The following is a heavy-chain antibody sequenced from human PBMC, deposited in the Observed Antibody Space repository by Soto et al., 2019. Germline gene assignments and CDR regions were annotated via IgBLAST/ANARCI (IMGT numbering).Heavy chain of an antibody. J-gene: IGHJ2*01. CDR1: VGSISSYY. Sequence: ETLSLTCTVSVGSISSYYWSWIRQPPGKGLEWIGYIFYSGKIDYNPSLKSRVTMSVDMSKNQISLKLTSVHAADTAVYYCARGGPPHYDILPGPPYWYFNLWGRGTLVTVSS. D-gene: IGHD3-9*01. CDR2: IFYSGKI. CDR3: ARGGPPHYDILPGPPYWYFNL. V-gene: IGHV4-59*01.